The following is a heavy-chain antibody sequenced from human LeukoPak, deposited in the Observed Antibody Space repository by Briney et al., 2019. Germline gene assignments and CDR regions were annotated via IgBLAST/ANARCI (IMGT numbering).Heavy chain of an antibody. J-gene: IGHJ4*02. CDR1: GGSISSYY. D-gene: IGHD3-10*01. V-gene: IGHV4-59*01. CDR2: IYYSGST. CDR3: ARVFGFGDRASAYFDY. Sequence: PSETLSLTCTVSGGSISSYYWSWIRQPPGKGLEWIGYIYYSGSTNYNPSLKSRVTISVDTSKNQFSLKLSSVTAADTAVYYCARVFGFGDRASAYFDYWGQGTLVTVSS.